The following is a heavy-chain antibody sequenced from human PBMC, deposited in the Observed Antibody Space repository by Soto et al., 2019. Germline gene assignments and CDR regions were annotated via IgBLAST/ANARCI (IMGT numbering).Heavy chain of an antibody. J-gene: IGHJ6*02. CDR1: GFSLNSYA. CDR3: ESDCSSHTCYRQGGMDV. Sequence: GGSLRLSCAASGFSLNSYAMHWVRQAPGKGLEWVAVISYDGSNKFYGDSVKGRFTIYRDNSKNTVYLQMDSLRTEDTAVYYCESDCSSHTCYRQGGMDVWGQGTTVTVSS. CDR2: ISYDGSNK. V-gene: IGHV3-30-3*01. D-gene: IGHD2-2*02.